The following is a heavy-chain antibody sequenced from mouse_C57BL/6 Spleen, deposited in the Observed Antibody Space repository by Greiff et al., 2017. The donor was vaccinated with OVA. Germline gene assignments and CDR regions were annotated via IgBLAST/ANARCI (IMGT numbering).Heavy chain of an antibody. J-gene: IGHJ4*01. CDR1: GYAFSSSW. D-gene: IGHD2-5*01. V-gene: IGHV1-82*01. CDR2: IYPGDGDT. CDR3: ARVDYSNYGRNYYAMDY. Sequence: VQVVESGPELVKPGASVKISCKASGYAFSSSWMNWVKQRPGKGLEWIGRIYPGDGDTNYNGKFKGKATLTVDTSSSTAYMQLSSLTSEDSAVYYCARVDYSNYGRNYYAMDYWGQGTSVTVSS.